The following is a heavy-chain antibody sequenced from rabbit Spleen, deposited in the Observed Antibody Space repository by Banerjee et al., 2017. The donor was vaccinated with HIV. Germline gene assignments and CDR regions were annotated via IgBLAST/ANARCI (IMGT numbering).Heavy chain of an antibody. V-gene: IGHV1S40*01. J-gene: IGHJ4*01. CDR3: ARDDYIVGGAWDL. D-gene: IGHD1-1*01. CDR1: GVSFSGDSY. CDR2: IDAGSSGFT. Sequence: QSLEESGGDLVKPGASLTLTCKASGVSFSGDSYMCWVRQAPGKGLEWVVCIDAGSSGFTYYASWVNGRFTISSHNAQNTLYLQLSSLTAADTATYFCARDDYIVGGAWDLWGPGTLVTVS.